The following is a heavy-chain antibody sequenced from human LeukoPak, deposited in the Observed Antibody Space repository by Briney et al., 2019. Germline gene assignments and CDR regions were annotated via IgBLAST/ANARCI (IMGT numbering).Heavy chain of an antibody. CDR3: ACSDKDVYSYGYGPFDY. Sequence: PGGSLRLSCAASGFTFDDYGMSWVRQAPGKGLEWVSGINWNGGSTGYADSVKGRFTISRDNAKNSLYLQMNSLRAEDTALYYCACSDKDVYSYGYGPFDYWGQGTLVTVSS. CDR1: GFTFDDYG. D-gene: IGHD5-18*01. CDR2: INWNGGST. V-gene: IGHV3-20*04. J-gene: IGHJ4*02.